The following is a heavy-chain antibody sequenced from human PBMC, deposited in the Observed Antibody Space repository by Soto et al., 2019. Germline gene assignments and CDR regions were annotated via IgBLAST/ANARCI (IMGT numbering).Heavy chain of an antibody. CDR1: GFSFSTTW. CDR3: ARGDYFDRRFDN. Sequence: EVQLVESGGGLVQPGGSLRLSCAASGFSFSTTWMSWVRQTPGKGLEWVATIKQDESEKYYVDSVKGRFTVSRDNAKNSVYLQMDSLRVEDTAIYYCARGDYFDRRFDNWGQGALVTVSS. V-gene: IGHV3-7*03. J-gene: IGHJ4*02. CDR2: IKQDESEK. D-gene: IGHD3-22*01.